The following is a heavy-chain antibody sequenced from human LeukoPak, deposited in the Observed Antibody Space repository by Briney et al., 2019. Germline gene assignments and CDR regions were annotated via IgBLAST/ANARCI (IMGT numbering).Heavy chain of an antibody. J-gene: IGHJ3*02. D-gene: IGHD3-3*01. CDR3: ARGRVVITIFGVVISHDAFDI. CDR2: INHSGST. Sequence: SETLSLTCAVYGGSFSGYYWSRIRQPPGKGLEWIGEINHSGSTNYNPSLKSRVTISVDTSKNQFSLKLSSVTAADTAVYYCARGRVVITIFGVVISHDAFDIWGQGTMVTVSS. V-gene: IGHV4-34*01. CDR1: GGSFSGYY.